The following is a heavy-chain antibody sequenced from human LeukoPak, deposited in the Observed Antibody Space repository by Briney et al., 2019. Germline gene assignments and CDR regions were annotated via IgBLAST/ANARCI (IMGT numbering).Heavy chain of an antibody. J-gene: IGHJ4*02. CDR1: GFTFSSYA. CDR2: ISGSGGST. V-gene: IGHV3-23*01. Sequence: GGSLRLSCAASGFTFSSYATSWVRQAPGKGLEWVSAISGSGGSTYYADSVKGRFTISRDNSKNTLYLQMNSLRAEDTAVYYCAKDYCSSTSCYSPVPFDYWGQGTLVTVSS. D-gene: IGHD2-2*01. CDR3: AKDYCSSTSCYSPVPFDY.